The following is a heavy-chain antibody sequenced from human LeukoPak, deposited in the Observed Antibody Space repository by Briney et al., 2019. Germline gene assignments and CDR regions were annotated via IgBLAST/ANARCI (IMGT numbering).Heavy chain of an antibody. Sequence: GGSLRLSCAASGFTVSKKYMTWVRQAPGKGLEWVPSLYSSGGTYYADSVKGRFTISRDNSKNTMDLQMNSLRTEDTAIYYCATEAGVDWGQGTLVTVSS. CDR3: ATEAGVD. J-gene: IGHJ4*02. V-gene: IGHV3-66*01. CDR2: LYSSGGT. CDR1: GFTVSKKY. D-gene: IGHD6-13*01.